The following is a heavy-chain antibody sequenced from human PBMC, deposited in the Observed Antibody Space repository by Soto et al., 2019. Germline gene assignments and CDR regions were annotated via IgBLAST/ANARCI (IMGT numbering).Heavy chain of an antibody. J-gene: IGHJ4*02. CDR3: AREADYDYVWGSYRYFDY. D-gene: IGHD3-16*02. Sequence: SETLSLPCTVSGGSISSDNYYGSWIRQPPGKGLEWIGYIYYSGSTNDNPSLKSRVTISVDTSKNQFSLKLSSVTAAGTAVYYCAREADYDYVWGSYRYFDYWGQGTLVTVSS. CDR1: GGSISSDNYY. V-gene: IGHV4-61*01. CDR2: IYYSGST.